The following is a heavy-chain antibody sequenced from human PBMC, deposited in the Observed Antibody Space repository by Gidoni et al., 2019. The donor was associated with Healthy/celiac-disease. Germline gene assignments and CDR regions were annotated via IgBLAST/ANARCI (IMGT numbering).Heavy chain of an antibody. CDR1: GFSLSNASMG. J-gene: IGHJ4*01. D-gene: IGHD1-1*01. CDR3: ARLERACSFDY. Sequence: QGTLKESGPVLVKPTETLTLTCTVSGFSLSNASMGVSWIRQPPRKALEWLAHISSNDDNAYRTSLKSRLTISKDTSKSQVVLTMTTMDPVDTATYYSARLERACSFDYWGHGTLVTVSS. CDR2: ISSNDDN. V-gene: IGHV2-26*01.